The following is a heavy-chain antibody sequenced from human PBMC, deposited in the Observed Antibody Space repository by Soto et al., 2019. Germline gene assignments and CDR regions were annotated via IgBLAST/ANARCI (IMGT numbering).Heavy chain of an antibody. Sequence: ASVKVSCKASGSSFTSYDINGVRQATGQVRESMGGMNPNSGNTGYAQKFQGRVTRTRNTSISTAYMELGSLRSEDTAVYYCARGRKDSLLGSWGPGTLVTGST. CDR1: GSSFTSYD. J-gene: IGHJ5*02. D-gene: IGHD2-21*01. CDR2: MNPNSGNT. CDR3: ARGRKDSLLGS. V-gene: IGHV1-8*01.